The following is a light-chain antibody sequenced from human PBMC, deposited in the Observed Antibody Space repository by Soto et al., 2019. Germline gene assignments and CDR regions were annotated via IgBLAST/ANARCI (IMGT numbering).Light chain of an antibody. J-gene: IGKJ2*01. CDR2: WAS. V-gene: IGKV4-1*01. CDR1: QSVLYTSNNRNY. CDR3: QQYYNTPYT. Sequence: DIVMTQSPDSLAVSLGERATINCKSSQSVLYTSNNRNYLAWYQQKPGQPPTLLFYWASTRESGVPDRFSGSGSGTDFTLTITSLQAEDVAVYYCQQYYNTPYTFGQGTKLEIK.